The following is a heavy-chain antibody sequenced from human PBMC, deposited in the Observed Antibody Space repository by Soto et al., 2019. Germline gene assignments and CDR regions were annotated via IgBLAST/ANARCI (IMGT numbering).Heavy chain of an antibody. CDR1: GYTFTRYH. CDR2: INASNGNT. D-gene: IGHD3-3*01. Sequence: ALVKVSCKTSGYTFTRYHMHWVRQAHRQGLEWMGWINASNGNTNYAQKFQGRVTMTRDTSTSTAYMELRSLRSDDTAVYFCARNSKQDWLLYPTWFEPWRQGTLVTVSS. J-gene: IGHJ5*02. V-gene: IGHV1-18*04. CDR3: ARNSKQDWLLYPTWFEP.